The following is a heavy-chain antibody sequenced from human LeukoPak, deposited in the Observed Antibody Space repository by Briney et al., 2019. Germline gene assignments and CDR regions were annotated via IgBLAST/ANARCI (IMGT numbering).Heavy chain of an antibody. D-gene: IGHD4-17*01. CDR3: ARHHGDYYAFDI. CDR1: GFTFSSYA. J-gene: IGHJ3*02. Sequence: GGSLRLSCAASGFTFSSYAMHWVRQAPGKGLEWVALISYGGSNKYYADSVKGRFTISRDSSKNTLYLQMDSLGAEDTAVYYCARHHGDYYAFDIWGQGTMVTVSS. CDR2: ISYGGSNK. V-gene: IGHV3-30-3*01.